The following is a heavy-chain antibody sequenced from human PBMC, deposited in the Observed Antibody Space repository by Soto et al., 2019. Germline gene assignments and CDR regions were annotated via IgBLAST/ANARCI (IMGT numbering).Heavy chain of an antibody. J-gene: IGHJ6*02. CDR3: ARWTGYSSSWSYYYHYGMDV. Sequence: PSETLSLTCMVSGGSVSSGNYYWSWIRQPPGKGLEWIGSIYYSGSTYYNPSLNSRVTLSVDTSKNQFSLKVSSVTAADTAVYYCARWTGYSSSWSYYYHYGMDVWGQGTTVTVSS. D-gene: IGHD6-13*01. CDR1: GGSVSSGNYY. V-gene: IGHV4-39*07. CDR2: IYYSGST.